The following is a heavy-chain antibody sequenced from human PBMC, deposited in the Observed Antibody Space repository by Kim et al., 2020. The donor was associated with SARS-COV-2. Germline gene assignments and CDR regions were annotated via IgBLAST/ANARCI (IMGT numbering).Heavy chain of an antibody. V-gene: IGHV3-9*01. CDR2: ISWNSGSI. CDR3: AKVESPGDLPDDY. Sequence: GGSLRLSCAASGFTFGDYAMHWVRQAPGKGLEWVSGISWNSGSIGYADSVKGRFTISRDNAKNSLYLQMNSLRAEDTALYYCAKVESPGDLPDDYWGQGTLVTVSS. CDR1: GFTFGDYA. D-gene: IGHD3-10*01. J-gene: IGHJ4*02.